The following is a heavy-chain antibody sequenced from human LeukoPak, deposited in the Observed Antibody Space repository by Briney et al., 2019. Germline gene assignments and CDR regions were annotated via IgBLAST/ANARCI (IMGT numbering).Heavy chain of an antibody. CDR3: ATGSGSYSYYYYMDV. J-gene: IGHJ6*03. D-gene: IGHD1-26*01. V-gene: IGHV4-59*01. Sequence: SETLSLTCTVSGGSISSYYWSWIRQPPGKGREWIGYIYYSGSTNYNPSLKSRVTISVDTSKDQFSLKLSSVTAADTAVYYCATGSGSYSYYYYMDVWGKGTTVTVSS. CDR2: IYYSGST. CDR1: GGSISSYY.